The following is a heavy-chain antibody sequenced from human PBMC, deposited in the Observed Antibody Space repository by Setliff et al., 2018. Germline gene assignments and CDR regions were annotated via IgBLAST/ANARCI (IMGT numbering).Heavy chain of an antibody. CDR3: ARVRQWLAHYMDV. J-gene: IGHJ6*03. CDR1: GLTLINNG. Sequence: GGSLRLSCAASGLTLINNGFHWVRQAPGKGLEWVSYSSSGSAMYYADSVKGRFTISRDNAKNLLYLQMNSLRAEDTAVYYCARVRQWLAHYMDVWGKGTTVTVSS. CDR2: SSSGSAM. D-gene: IGHD6-19*01. V-gene: IGHV3-48*01.